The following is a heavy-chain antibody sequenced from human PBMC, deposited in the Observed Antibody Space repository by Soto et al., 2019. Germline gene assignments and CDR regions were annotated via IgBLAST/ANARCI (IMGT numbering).Heavy chain of an antibody. D-gene: IGHD6-13*01. CDR1: EDSITGHY. CDR2: MHYTGFS. Sequence: VAEDSITGHYCPWIRQSPEKGLEWIGYMHYTGFSHYNPSLKSRLTISVDKSKNQFTLQLTSVTVADTAVYYCATSYGTAWYTFWGQGTQVTVPS. V-gene: IGHV4-59*11. CDR3: ATSYGTAWYTF. J-gene: IGHJ4*02.